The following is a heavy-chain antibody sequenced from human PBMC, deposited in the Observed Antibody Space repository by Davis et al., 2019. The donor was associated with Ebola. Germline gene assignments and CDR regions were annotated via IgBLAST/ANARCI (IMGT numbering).Heavy chain of an antibody. CDR3: ARDFNCGGDCYSDI. J-gene: IGHJ3*02. CDR2: ISRSGSSI. Sequence: GESLKISCAASGFTFSSYSMHWVRQAPGKGLEWVAYISRSGSSIYYADSVKGRFTISRDNAKNTLYLQMNSLRAEDTAVYYCARDFNCGGDCYSDIWGQGTMVTVSS. CDR1: GFTFSSYS. V-gene: IGHV3-48*01. D-gene: IGHD2-21*01.